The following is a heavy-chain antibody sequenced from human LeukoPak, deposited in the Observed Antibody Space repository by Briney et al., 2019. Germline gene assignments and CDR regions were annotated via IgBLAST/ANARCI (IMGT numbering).Heavy chain of an antibody. V-gene: IGHV4-34*01. D-gene: IGHD2-8*01. CDR1: GGSFSGYY. CDR3: ARGSEYCTNGVCSLTRFDY. J-gene: IGHJ4*02. CDR2: INHSGST. Sequence: PSETLSLTCAVYGGSFSGYYWSSIRQPPGKGREWIGEINHSGSTNYNPSLKSRVTISVDTSKNQFSLKLSSVTATDTAVYYCARGSEYCTNGVCSLTRFDYWGQGTLVTVSS.